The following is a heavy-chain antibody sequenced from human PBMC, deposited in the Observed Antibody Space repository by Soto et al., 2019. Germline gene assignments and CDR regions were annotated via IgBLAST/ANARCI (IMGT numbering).Heavy chain of an antibody. CDR3: ASTTYLGGYAAHFDY. CDR2: IIPIFGTA. D-gene: IGHD5-12*01. Sequence: QVQLVQSGAEVKKPGSSVKVSCKASGGTFSSYAISWVRQAPGQGREWMGGIIPIFGTANYAQKFQGRVTITADESTSTAYMELSSLRSEDTAVYYCASTTYLGGYAAHFDYWGQGTLVTVSS. V-gene: IGHV1-69*01. CDR1: GGTFSSYA. J-gene: IGHJ4*02.